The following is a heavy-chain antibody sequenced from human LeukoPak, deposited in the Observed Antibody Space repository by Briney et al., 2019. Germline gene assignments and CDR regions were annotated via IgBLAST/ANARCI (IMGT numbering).Heavy chain of an antibody. CDR2: IKSNTDT. CDR1: GSTFSNAW. J-gene: IGHJ4*02. V-gene: IGHV3-15*01. CDR3: TTRVRGGSSYY. Sequence: PGGSLRLSCAASGSTFSNAWMSWVRQAPGKGLEWVGRIKSNTDTDYAAPVKGRFTISRDDSKNTLYLQTNSLKTEDTAVYYCTTRVRGGSSYYWGQGTLVTVSS. D-gene: IGHD2-15*01.